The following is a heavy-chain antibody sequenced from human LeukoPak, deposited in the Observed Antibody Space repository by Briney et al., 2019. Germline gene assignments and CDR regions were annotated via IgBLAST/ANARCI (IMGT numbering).Heavy chain of an antibody. CDR2: IYTSGST. J-gene: IGHJ4*02. V-gene: IGHV4-4*07. CDR1: GGSISSYY. CDR3: ARRSSDSSGLWAFDY. D-gene: IGHD3-22*01. Sequence: SETLSLTCTVSGGSISSYYWSWIRQPAGKGLEWIGRIYTSGSTNYNPSLKSRVTMSVDTSKNQFSLKLSSVTAADTAVYYCARRSSDSSGLWAFDYWGQGTLVTVSS.